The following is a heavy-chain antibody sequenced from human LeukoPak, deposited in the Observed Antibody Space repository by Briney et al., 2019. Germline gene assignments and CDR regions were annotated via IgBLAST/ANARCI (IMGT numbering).Heavy chain of an antibody. CDR2: MSASGGGT. Sequence: GGSLRLSCAASGFTFSSYDMSWVRQAPGKGLEWVSAMSASGGGTYYADSVKGRFTIPRDNAKNSLYLQMNSLRAEDTAVYYCARDLSPRYDSSGYDYWGQGTLVTVSS. D-gene: IGHD3-22*01. J-gene: IGHJ4*02. V-gene: IGHV3-23*01. CDR3: ARDLSPRYDSSGYDY. CDR1: GFTFSSYD.